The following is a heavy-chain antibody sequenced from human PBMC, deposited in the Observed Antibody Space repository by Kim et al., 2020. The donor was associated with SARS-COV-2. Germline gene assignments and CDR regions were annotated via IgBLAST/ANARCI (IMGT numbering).Heavy chain of an antibody. CDR1: GGSISSGDYY. Sequence: SETLSLTCTVSGGSISSGDYYWSWIRQPPGKGLEWIGYIYYSGSTYYNPSLKSRVTISVDTSKNQFSLKLSSVTAADTAAYYCARDRFSSYGDYDGGGVFDPWGQGTLVTVSS. CDR2: IYYSGST. CDR3: ARDRFSSYGDYDGGGVFDP. V-gene: IGHV4-30-4*01. J-gene: IGHJ5*02. D-gene: IGHD4-17*01.